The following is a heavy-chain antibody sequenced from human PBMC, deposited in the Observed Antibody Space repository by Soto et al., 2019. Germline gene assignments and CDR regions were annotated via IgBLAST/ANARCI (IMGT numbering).Heavy chain of an antibody. J-gene: IGHJ5*02. D-gene: IGHD2-15*01. CDR2: INPSGGST. Sequence: GASVKVSCKASGYTFTSYYMHWVRQAPGQGLEWMGIINPSGGSTSYAQKFQGRVTMTRDTSTSTVYMELSSLRSEDTAVYYCARDWGRYCSGGSCSKDINWFDPWGQGTLVTVSS. V-gene: IGHV1-46*01. CDR3: ARDWGRYCSGGSCSKDINWFDP. CDR1: GYTFTSYY.